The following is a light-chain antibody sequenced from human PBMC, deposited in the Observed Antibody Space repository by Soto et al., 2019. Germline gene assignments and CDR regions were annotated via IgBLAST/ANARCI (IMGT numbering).Light chain of an antibody. J-gene: IGLJ1*01. CDR2: GVT. CDR1: SSDIGDYDY. Sequence: QSALTQPASVSGSPGQSITITCTGTSSDIGDYDYVSWYQHHPGKAPKVIIYGVTNRPSGVSHRFSGSKSANTASLTISGLQAEDEADYYCTSYTNSSTHVFGTGTKLTVL. CDR3: TSYTNSSTHV. V-gene: IGLV2-14*01.